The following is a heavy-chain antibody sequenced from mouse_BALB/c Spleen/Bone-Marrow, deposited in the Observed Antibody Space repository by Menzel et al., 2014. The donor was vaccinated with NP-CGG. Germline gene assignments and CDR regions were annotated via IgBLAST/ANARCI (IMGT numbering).Heavy chain of an antibody. V-gene: IGHV14-3*02. CDR3: ASYYYGSSTFAY. CDR2: IDPANGNT. Sequence: EVQLQQSGAELVKPGASVKLSCTASGFNIKDTYMHWVKQRPEQGLEWIGRIDPANGNTKYDPKFHGKATITADTSSNTAYLQLSSLTSEDTAVYYCASYYYGSSTFAYWGQETLVTVSA. D-gene: IGHD1-1*01. J-gene: IGHJ3*01. CDR1: GFNIKDTY.